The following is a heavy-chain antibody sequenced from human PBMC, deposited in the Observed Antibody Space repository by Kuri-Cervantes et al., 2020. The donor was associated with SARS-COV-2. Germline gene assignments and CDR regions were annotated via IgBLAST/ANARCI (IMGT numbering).Heavy chain of an antibody. D-gene: IGHD1-1*01. V-gene: IGHV2-70*01. CDR1: GFSLSTSGVG. CDR2: IDWDDDK. J-gene: IGHJ6*02. Sequence: SGPTLVKPTQTLTLTCTFSGFSLSTSGVGVGWIRQPPGKALEWLALIDWDDDKYYSTSLKTRLTISKDTSKNQVVLTMTNMDPVDTATYYCARIRRGKGQLFDYGMDVWGQGTTVTVSS. CDR3: ARIRRGKGQLFDYGMDV.